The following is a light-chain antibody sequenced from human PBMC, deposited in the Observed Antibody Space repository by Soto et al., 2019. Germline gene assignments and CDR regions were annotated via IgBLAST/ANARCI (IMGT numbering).Light chain of an antibody. CDR1: QGISSY. CDR2: AAS. J-gene: IGKJ4*01. Sequence: VIWMTQSPSLLSASTGDRVTISCRVSQGISSYLAWYQQKPGKAPELLIYAASTLQSGVPSRFSGSGSGTDFTLTISCLQSEDFATYYCQQYYSFPQTFGGGTKVEIK. CDR3: QQYYSFPQT. V-gene: IGKV1D-8*03.